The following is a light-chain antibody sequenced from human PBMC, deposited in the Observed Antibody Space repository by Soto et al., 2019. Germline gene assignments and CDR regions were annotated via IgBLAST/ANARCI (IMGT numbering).Light chain of an antibody. CDR2: GSS. V-gene: IGKV3-20*01. J-gene: IGKJ2*01. CDR3: YQYGSSPPYT. Sequence: EVVLTQSPGTLSLSPGESATLSCRASQSVTNNYFAWYQQKPGQAPRLLIFGSSDRATGIPDRFSGSGSGTDVTLTISRLEPEDFAGDYCYQYGSSPPYTFGQGTKREIK. CDR1: QSVTNNY.